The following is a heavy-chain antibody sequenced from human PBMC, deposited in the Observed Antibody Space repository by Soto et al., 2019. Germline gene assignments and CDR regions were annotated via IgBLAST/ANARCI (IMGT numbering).Heavy chain of an antibody. CDR1: GGSISSYY. CDR3: AGGVGHWDFWRDHNQQNWFDP. Sequence: PSETLSLTCTVSGGSISSYYWSWIRQPPGKGLEWIGYIYYSGSTNYNPSLKSRVTISVDTSKNQFSLKLSSVTAADTAVYYCAGGVGHWDFWRDHNQQNWFDPWGQGTLVTVSS. J-gene: IGHJ5*02. D-gene: IGHD3-3*01. V-gene: IGHV4-59*01. CDR2: IYYSGST.